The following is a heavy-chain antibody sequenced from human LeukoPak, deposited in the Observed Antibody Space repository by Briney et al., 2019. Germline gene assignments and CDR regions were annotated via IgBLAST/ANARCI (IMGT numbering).Heavy chain of an antibody. Sequence: GGSLRLSCAASGFTVSSNYMGWVRQAPGKGLEWVSVIYSGGSTYYADSVKGRFTISRDNSKNTLYLQMNSLRAEDTAVYYCARQLAAAGSDYWGQGTLVTVSS. CDR1: GFTVSSNY. CDR2: IYSGGST. J-gene: IGHJ4*02. V-gene: IGHV3-53*01. CDR3: ARQLAAAGSDY. D-gene: IGHD6-13*01.